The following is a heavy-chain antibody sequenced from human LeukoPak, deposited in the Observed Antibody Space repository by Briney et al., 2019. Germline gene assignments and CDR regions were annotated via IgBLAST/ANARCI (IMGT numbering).Heavy chain of an antibody. CDR2: ISWNSGSI. V-gene: IGHV3-9*01. CDR3: AKDEGG. J-gene: IGHJ4*02. CDR1: GFTFDDYA. D-gene: IGHD3-16*01. Sequence: PGRSLRLSCAASGFTFDDYAMHWVRHAPGKGLEWVSGISWNSGSIGYADSVKGRFTISRDNAKNSLYLQMNSLRAEDTALYYCAKDEGGWGQGTLVTVSS.